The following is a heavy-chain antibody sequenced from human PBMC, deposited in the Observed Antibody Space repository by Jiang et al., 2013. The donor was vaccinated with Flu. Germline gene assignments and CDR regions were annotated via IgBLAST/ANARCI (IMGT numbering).Heavy chain of an antibody. CDR1: EIIFSRYW. CDR2: IKQDGSER. J-gene: IGHJ3*02. CDR3: ARDHDSSGYYGTHNAFDI. V-gene: IGHV3-7*01. D-gene: IGHD3-22*01. Sequence: QLLESGGGLVQPGGSLRLSCAASEIIFSRYWMSWVRQAPGKGLEWVANIKQDGSERYYVDSVKGRFTISRDNAKNSLYLQMNSLRAEDTAVYYCARDHDSSGYYGTHNAFDIWGQGTMVTVSS.